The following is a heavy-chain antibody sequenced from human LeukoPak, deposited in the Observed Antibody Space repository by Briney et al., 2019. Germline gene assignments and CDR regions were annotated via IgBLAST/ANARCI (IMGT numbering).Heavy chain of an antibody. CDR2: ISGSGENT. Sequence: GGSLRLSCAASGFTFSSYAMSWVRQAPGKGLEWVSAISGSGENTYYADSVKGRFTISRDNSKNTLYLQMNSLRAEDTAVYYCAKANDDILTGYYVPGYWGQGTLVTVSS. V-gene: IGHV3-23*01. CDR1: GFTFSSYA. CDR3: AKANDDILTGYYVPGY. D-gene: IGHD3-9*01. J-gene: IGHJ4*02.